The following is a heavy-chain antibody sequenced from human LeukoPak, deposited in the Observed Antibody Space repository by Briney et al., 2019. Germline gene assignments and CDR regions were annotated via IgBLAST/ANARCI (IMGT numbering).Heavy chain of an antibody. D-gene: IGHD3-22*01. CDR2: INHSGST. V-gene: IGHV4-34*01. J-gene: IGHJ4*02. CDR1: GGSFSGYY. Sequence: SETLSLTCAVYGGSFSGYYWSWIRQPPGKGLEWIGEINHSGSTNYNPSLKSRVTISVDTSKNQFSLTLSSVTAADTAVYYCARLRVDYYDSSGAPADYWGQGTLVTVSS. CDR3: ARLRVDYYDSSGAPADY.